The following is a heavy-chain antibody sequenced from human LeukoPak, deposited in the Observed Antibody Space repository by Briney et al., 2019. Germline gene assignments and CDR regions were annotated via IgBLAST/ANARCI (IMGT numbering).Heavy chain of an antibody. CDR1: GFTVSSNY. CDR2: IYSGGST. J-gene: IGHJ3*02. Sequence: GGSLRLSCAASGFTVSSNYMSWVRQAPGKGLEWVSVIYSGGSTYHADSVKGRFTISRDNSKNTLYLQMNSLRAEDTAVYYCAREYYYDRADPGAFDIWGQGTMVTVSS. D-gene: IGHD3-22*01. V-gene: IGHV3-53*01. CDR3: AREYYYDRADPGAFDI.